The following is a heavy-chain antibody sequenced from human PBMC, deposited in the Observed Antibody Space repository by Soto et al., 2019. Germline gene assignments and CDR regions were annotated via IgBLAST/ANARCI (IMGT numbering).Heavy chain of an antibody. CDR2: VFSGGTS. CDR3: AIPGYCGGGSWDY. D-gene: IGHD2-15*01. J-gene: IGHJ4*02. V-gene: IGHV3-66*01. CDR1: GFTVSDNY. Sequence: EVQLVESGGGLVQPGGSLRLSCAASGFTVSDNYMSWVRQAPGKGLEWVSVVFSGGTSYFADSVKGRFTISRDNSKNTLYLQMNSLRAEDTAVYYCAIPGYCGGGSWDYWGQGTLVTVSS.